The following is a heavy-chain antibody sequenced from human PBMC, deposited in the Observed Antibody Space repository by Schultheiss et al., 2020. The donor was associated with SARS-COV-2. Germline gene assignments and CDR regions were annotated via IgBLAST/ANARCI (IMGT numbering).Heavy chain of an antibody. CDR1: GYTFTGYY. V-gene: IGHV1-2*04. CDR2: INPNSGGT. CDR3: ARDQSGSYHGAADAFDI. D-gene: IGHD1-26*01. J-gene: IGHJ3*02. Sequence: ASVKVSCKASGYTFTGYYMHWVRQAPGQGLEWMGWINPNSGGTNYAQKFQGWVTMTRDTSISTAYMELSRLRSEDTAVYYCARDQSGSYHGAADAFDIWGQGTMVTVSS.